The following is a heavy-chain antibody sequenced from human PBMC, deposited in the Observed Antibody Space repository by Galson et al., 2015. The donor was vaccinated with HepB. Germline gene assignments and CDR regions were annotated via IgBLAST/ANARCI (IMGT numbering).Heavy chain of an antibody. V-gene: IGHV3-30*18. CDR3: AKDGRGRASAGHLFYH. CDR2: ISSDVKHQ. D-gene: IGHD6-13*01. Sequence: SLRLSCAASGFTFTNYGMHWVRQAPGKGLEWVAVISSDVKHQYYADSVRGRFTISRDNSKNTLYLQMNSLTPEHTAVYYCAKDGRGRASAGHLFYHGGQGTLVTVSS. J-gene: IGHJ1*01. CDR1: GFTFTNYG.